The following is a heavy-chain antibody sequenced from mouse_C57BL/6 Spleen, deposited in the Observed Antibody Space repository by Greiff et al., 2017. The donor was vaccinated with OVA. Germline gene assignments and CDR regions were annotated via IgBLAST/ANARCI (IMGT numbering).Heavy chain of an antibody. CDR3: ARPLLNYGSTWFAY. J-gene: IGHJ3*01. CDR1: GYTFTSYW. Sequence: QVQLQQPGAELVKPGASVKLSCKASGYTFTSYWMHWVKQRPGQGLEWIGMIHPNSGSTNYNEKFKSKATLTVDKSSSTAYMQLSSLTSEDSAVYYCARPLLNYGSTWFAYWGQGTLVTVSA. V-gene: IGHV1-64*01. D-gene: IGHD1-1*01. CDR2: IHPNSGST.